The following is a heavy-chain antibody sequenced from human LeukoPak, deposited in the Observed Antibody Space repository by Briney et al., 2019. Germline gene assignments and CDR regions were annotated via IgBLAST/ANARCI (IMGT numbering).Heavy chain of an antibody. D-gene: IGHD3-22*01. V-gene: IGHV1-18*01. CDR1: GYTFTSYG. CDR2: ISAYNGNT. Sequence: ASVKVSCKASGYTFTSYGISWVRQAPGQGLEWMGWISAYNGNTNYAQKLQGRVTMTTDTSTSTAYMELRSLRSDDTAVYYCARVRSSGYYRGQHDAFDIWGQGTMVTASS. CDR3: ARVRSSGYYRGQHDAFDI. J-gene: IGHJ3*02.